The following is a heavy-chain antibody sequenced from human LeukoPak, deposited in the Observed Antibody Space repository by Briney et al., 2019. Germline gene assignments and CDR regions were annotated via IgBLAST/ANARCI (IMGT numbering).Heavy chain of an antibody. CDR2: ISGSGGST. J-gene: IGHJ4*02. V-gene: IGHV3-23*01. CDR3: AKEADSSGYYSSFDY. D-gene: IGHD3-22*01. CDR1: KFTFSSYD. Sequence: GGSLRLSCAASKFTFSSYDMHWVRQAPGKGLEWVSAISGSGGSTYYADSVKGRFTISRDNSKNTLYLQMNSLRAEDTAVYYCAKEADSSGYYSSFDYWGQGTLVTVSS.